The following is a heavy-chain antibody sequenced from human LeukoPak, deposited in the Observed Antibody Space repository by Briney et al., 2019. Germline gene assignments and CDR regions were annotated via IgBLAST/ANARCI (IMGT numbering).Heavy chain of an antibody. CDR1: GGSISSSNW. Sequence: PSETLSLTCAVSGGSISSSNWWSWVRQPPGKGLEWIGEIYHSGGTNYNPSLKSRVTISVDTSKNQFSLKLSSVTAADTAVYYCAREREDYYDSSGYRYFDSWGQGTLVTVSS. CDR3: AREREDYYDSSGYRYFDS. J-gene: IGHJ4*02. CDR2: IYHSGGT. V-gene: IGHV4-4*02. D-gene: IGHD3-22*01.